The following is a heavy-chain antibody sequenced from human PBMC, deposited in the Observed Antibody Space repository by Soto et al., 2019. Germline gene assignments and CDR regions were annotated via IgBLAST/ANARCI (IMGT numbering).Heavy chain of an antibody. V-gene: IGHV4-59*01. CDR2: IYYSGST. J-gene: IGHJ3*02. CDR3: ARESSPNWGGTRSPDPDNDAFDI. Sequence: SETLSLTCTVSGGSISSYYWSWIRQPPGKGLEWIGYIYYSGSTNYNPSLKSRVTISVDTSKNQFSLKLRSVTAADTAVYYCARESSPNWGGTRSPDPDNDAFDIWGQGTMVTVSS. D-gene: IGHD7-27*01. CDR1: GGSISSYY.